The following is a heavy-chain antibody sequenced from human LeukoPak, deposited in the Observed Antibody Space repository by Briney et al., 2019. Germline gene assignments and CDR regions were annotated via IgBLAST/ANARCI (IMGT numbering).Heavy chain of an antibody. J-gene: IGHJ2*01. CDR2: VNSDGAGT. CDR3: ARPSLVAASNCYFDL. D-gene: IGHD2-2*01. CDR1: KFTLSGYW. Sequence: GGSLRLSCAASKFTLSGYWIHWVRQASGKGLVWVSRVNSDGAGTTYADFVKGRFTISRDDARNIVYLQMNSLRAEDTAVYFCARPSLVAASNCYFDLWGRGTLVTVSS. V-gene: IGHV3-74*03.